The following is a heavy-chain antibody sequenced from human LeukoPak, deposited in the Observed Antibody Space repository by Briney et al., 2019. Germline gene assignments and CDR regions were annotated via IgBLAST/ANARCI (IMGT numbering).Heavy chain of an antibody. V-gene: IGHV7-4-1*02. CDR1: GYSFTTYA. D-gene: IGHD3-22*01. Sequence: ASVRVSCKASGYSFTTYAMNWVRQAPGQGLEWMGWINTNTGNPTYAQGFTGRFVFSLDTSVSTAYLQISSLKAEDTAVYYCARELLITRTWFDPWGQGTLVTVSS. J-gene: IGHJ5*02. CDR3: ARELLITRTWFDP. CDR2: INTNTGNP.